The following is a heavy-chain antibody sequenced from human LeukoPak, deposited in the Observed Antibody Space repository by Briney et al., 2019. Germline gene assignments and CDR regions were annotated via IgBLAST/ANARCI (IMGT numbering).Heavy chain of an antibody. CDR3: ATGTTFDN. Sequence: SETLFLSCAVSGGFINSYYWCGIQQPPGKGLEWIGNIYDRGSTKYNPSLKSRVTISVDTSKNQFSLRLSSVTAADTAVYYCATGTTFDNWGQGTLVTVSS. CDR2: IYDRGST. J-gene: IGHJ4*02. CDR1: GGFINSYY. D-gene: IGHD1-1*01. V-gene: IGHV4-59*01.